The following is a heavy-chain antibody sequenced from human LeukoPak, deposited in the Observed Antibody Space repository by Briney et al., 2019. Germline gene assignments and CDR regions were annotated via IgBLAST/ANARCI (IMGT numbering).Heavy chain of an antibody. Sequence: GGSLRLSCAASGFTFSSYWMSWVRQAPGKGLEWVANIKQLGREKYYVGSVKGRFTISRDNAKNSLYLQMNSLRAEDAAVYYCARNLTPTGSGFDYWGQGTLVTVSS. J-gene: IGHJ4*02. D-gene: IGHD2-15*01. CDR2: IKQLGREK. CDR1: GFTFSSYW. CDR3: ARNLTPTGSGFDY. V-gene: IGHV3-7*01.